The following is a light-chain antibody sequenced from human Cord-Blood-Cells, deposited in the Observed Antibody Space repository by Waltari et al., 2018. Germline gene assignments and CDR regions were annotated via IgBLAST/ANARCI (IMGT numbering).Light chain of an antibody. J-gene: IGLJ1*01. CDR1: SSDVGGYNY. V-gene: IGLV2-11*01. CDR3: CSYAGSYTFV. Sequence: QSALTQPRSVSGSPGQSVTISCTGTSSDVGGYNYVSWYQQHPGKAPKLMIYDVSKRPSGVPDRFSGSKSGNTAYLPISGLQAEDEADYYCCSYAGSYTFVFGTGTKVTVL. CDR2: DVS.